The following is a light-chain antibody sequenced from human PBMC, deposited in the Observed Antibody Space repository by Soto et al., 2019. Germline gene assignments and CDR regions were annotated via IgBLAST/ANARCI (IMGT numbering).Light chain of an antibody. J-gene: IGLJ1*01. CDR1: SSDVGGYNY. V-gene: IGLV2-8*01. CDR3: SSYVGSNNFV. Sequence: QSVLTQPPSASGSPGHSVTISCTGTSSDVGGYNYVSWYQQHPGKAPKLMIYEVSKRPSGVPDRFSGSKSGNTASLTVSGLQAEDEADYYCSSYVGSNNFVFGTGTKVTV. CDR2: EVS.